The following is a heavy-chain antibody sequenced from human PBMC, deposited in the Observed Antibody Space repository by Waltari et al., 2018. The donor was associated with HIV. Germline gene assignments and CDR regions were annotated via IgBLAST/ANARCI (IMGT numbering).Heavy chain of an antibody. J-gene: IGHJ5*02. CDR3: ARAVVGGYDLGNNWFDP. Sequence: QVQLQESGPGLVKPSQTLSPTCTVSGGSISSGSYPWSWIRQPAGKGLGWIGRLYTSGSTDYNPSLKSRATISGDTSKNQFSLKLSSVTAADTAVYYCARAVVGGYDLGNNWFDPWGQGTLVTVSS. D-gene: IGHD5-12*01. V-gene: IGHV4-61*02. CDR1: GGSISSGSYP. CDR2: LYTSGST.